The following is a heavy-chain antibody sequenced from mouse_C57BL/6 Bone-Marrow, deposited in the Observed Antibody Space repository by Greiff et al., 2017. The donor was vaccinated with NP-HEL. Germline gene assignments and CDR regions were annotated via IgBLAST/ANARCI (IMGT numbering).Heavy chain of an antibody. D-gene: IGHD2-3*01. J-gene: IGHJ3*01. CDR2: IDPENGDT. CDR1: GFNIKDDY. Sequence: EVQLQQSGAELVRPGASVKLSCTASGFNIKDDYMHWVKQRPEQGLEWIGWIDPENGDTEYASKFQGKATITADTSSNTAYLQLSSLTSEDTAVYYCTTYGYLAYWGQGTLVTVSA. CDR3: TTYGYLAY. V-gene: IGHV14-4*01.